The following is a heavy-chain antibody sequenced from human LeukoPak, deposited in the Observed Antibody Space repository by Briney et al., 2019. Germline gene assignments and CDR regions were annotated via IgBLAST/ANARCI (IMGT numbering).Heavy chain of an antibody. CDR2: IKSKTDGGTT. D-gene: IGHD1-7*01. J-gene: IGHJ6*03. CDR1: GFTFSNAW. CDR3: TTGITGTTSGPYYYYYMDV. V-gene: IGHV3-15*01. Sequence: GESLRLTCAASGFTFSNAWMSWVRQAPGKGLEWVGRIKSKTDGGTTDYAATVKGRFAISRDDSKNTLYLQMNSLKTEDTAVYYCTTGITGTTSGPYYYYYMDVWGKGTTVTVSS.